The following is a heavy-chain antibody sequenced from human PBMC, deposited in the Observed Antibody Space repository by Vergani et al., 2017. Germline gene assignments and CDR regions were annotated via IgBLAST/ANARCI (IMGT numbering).Heavy chain of an antibody. Sequence: EVQVVESGGGLVQPGGSLRLSCAASGFTFSSYAMSWVRQAPGKGLEWVSAISGSGGSTYYADSVKGRFTISRDNSKNTLYLQMNSLRAEDTAVYYCAKHLGYCSSTSCPRSYYFDYWGQGTLVTVSS. D-gene: IGHD2-2*01. V-gene: IGHV3-23*04. J-gene: IGHJ4*02. CDR2: ISGSGGST. CDR3: AKHLGYCSSTSCPRSYYFDY. CDR1: GFTFSSYA.